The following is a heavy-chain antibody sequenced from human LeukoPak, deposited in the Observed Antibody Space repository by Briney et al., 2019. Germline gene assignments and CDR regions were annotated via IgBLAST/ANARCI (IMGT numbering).Heavy chain of an antibody. CDR2: IYRTGST. V-gene: IGHV4-38-2*02. J-gene: IGHJ5*02. Sequence: SETLSLTCTVSDYSISSGFFWGWVRQSPGKGLEWIGNIYRTGSTNYHPSLKSRVTISVDTSKNQFSLKLSSVTAADTAVYYCARHVSHYGSGSPNWFDPWGQGTLVTVSS. D-gene: IGHD3-10*01. CDR1: DYSISSGFF. CDR3: ARHVSHYGSGSPNWFDP.